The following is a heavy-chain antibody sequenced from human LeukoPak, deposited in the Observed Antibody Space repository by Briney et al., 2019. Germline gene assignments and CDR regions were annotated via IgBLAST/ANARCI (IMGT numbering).Heavy chain of an antibody. CDR1: GGSISSYF. CDR3: ARGKWDLESGEAFDI. J-gene: IGHJ3*02. D-gene: IGHD1-26*01. CDR2: IYYSGST. V-gene: IGHV4-59*01. Sequence: SETLSLTCTVSGGSISSYFWSWIRQPPGKGLEYIGYIYYSGSTNYNPSLKSRVTISVDTSKDQFSLKLSSVTAADTAVYYCARGKWDLESGEAFDIWGQGTMVTVSS.